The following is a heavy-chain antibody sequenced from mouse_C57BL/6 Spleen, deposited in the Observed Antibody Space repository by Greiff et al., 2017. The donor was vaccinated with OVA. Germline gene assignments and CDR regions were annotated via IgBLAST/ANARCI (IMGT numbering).Heavy chain of an antibody. J-gene: IGHJ1*03. D-gene: IGHD1-1*01. Sequence: QVQLQQPGAELVRPGSSVKLSCKASGYTFTSYWMHWVKQRPIQGLEWIGNIDPSDSETHYNQKFKDKATLTVDKSSSTAYMQLSSLTSEDSAVYYCAREGGSSSWYFDVWGTGTTVTVSS. CDR2: IDPSDSET. CDR3: AREGGSSSWYFDV. CDR1: GYTFTSYW. V-gene: IGHV1-52*01.